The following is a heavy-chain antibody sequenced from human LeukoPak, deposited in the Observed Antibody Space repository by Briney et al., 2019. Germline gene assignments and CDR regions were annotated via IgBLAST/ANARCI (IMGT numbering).Heavy chain of an antibody. CDR1: GFTFSTYW. V-gene: IGHV3-7*01. CDR3: ARDFSVTRLERPFDY. CDR2: INQDGSGK. Sequence: GGSLRLSCAASGFTFSTYWMTWVRQAPGTGLEWVANINQDGSGKYYVDSAKGRFTISRDNAKNSLYLQMNSLRAGDTAVYYCARDFSVTRLERPFDYWGQGTLVSVSS. D-gene: IGHD1-1*01. J-gene: IGHJ4*02.